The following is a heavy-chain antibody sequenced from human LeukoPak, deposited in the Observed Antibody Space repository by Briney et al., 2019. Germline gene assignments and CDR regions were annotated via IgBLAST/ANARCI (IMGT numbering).Heavy chain of an antibody. CDR2: TYHSGST. J-gene: IGHJ3*02. V-gene: IGHV4-30-2*01. CDR1: GGSLSRTGYS. D-gene: IGHD5-18*01. CDR3: ARGVDTASGDGFDI. Sequence: PSETLSLTCTVSGGSLSRTGYSWGWIRQPPGQGLEWLAYTYHSGSTYYNPSLKSRLTISLERSRNQFSFKFRSVTAADSAVYYCARGVDTASGDGFDIWGQGTMVTVSS.